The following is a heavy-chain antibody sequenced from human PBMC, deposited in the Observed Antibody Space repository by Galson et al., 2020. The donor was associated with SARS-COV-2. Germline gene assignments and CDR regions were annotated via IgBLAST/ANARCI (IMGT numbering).Heavy chain of an antibody. Sequence: GESLKISCAASGFTFGSYAMTWVRQAPGKGLESVSGISADGRNTFYADAVKGRFTISRDNSKNTVYLQMDSLRAEDTALFYCAKDRGDFGCTGAICYSYRASPSIAWGQGTLVTVSS. V-gene: IGHV3-23*01. D-gene: IGHD2-2*02. CDR1: GFTFGSYA. J-gene: IGHJ5*02. CDR3: AKDRGDFGCTGAICYSYRASPSIA. CDR2: ISADGRNT.